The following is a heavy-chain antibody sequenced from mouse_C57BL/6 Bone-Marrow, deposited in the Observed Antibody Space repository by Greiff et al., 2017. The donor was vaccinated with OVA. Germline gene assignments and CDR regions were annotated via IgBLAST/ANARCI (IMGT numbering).Heavy chain of an antibody. CDR3: ARIYYDYDDY. D-gene: IGHD2-4*01. CDR1: GFSLSTFGMG. Sequence: ESGPGILQPSQTLSLTCSFPGFSLSTFGMGVGRIRQPSGKGLEWLAHIWLDDDTYYNPALKSRLTISKDTSKNQVFLKIANVDTADTATYYCARIYYDYDDYWGQGTTLTVSS. CDR2: IWLDDDT. V-gene: IGHV8-8*01. J-gene: IGHJ2*01.